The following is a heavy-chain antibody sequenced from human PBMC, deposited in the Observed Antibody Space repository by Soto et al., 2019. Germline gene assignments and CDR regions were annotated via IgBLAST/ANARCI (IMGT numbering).Heavy chain of an antibody. CDR2: ISSSGSTR. CDR3: AVTTYYDNSGPYYFDY. V-gene: IGHV3-48*03. D-gene: IGHD3-22*01. Sequence: GGSLRLSCAGTGFTFRSYEMNWVRQAPGKGLEWLSYISSSGSTRNYADSLKGRFTISRDNARNSLYLQMNSLRAEDTAVYYCAVTTYYDNSGPYYFDYWGQGISVTVSS. J-gene: IGHJ4*02. CDR1: GFTFRSYE.